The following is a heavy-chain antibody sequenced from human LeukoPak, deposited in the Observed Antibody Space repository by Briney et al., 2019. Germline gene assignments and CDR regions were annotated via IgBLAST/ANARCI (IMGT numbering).Heavy chain of an antibody. V-gene: IGHV3-9*03. Sequence: PGGSLRLSCAASGFTFDDYAMHWVRHAPGKGLEWVSGISWNSGSIGYADSVKGRFTISRDNAKNSLYLQMNSLRAEDMALYYCAKGNGYYDFWSGDWGIDYWGQGTLVTVSS. J-gene: IGHJ4*02. CDR1: GFTFDDYA. D-gene: IGHD3-3*01. CDR2: ISWNSGSI. CDR3: AKGNGYYDFWSGDWGIDY.